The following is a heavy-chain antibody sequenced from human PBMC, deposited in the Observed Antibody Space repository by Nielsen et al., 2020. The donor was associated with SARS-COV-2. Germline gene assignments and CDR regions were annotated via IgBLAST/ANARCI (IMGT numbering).Heavy chain of an antibody. D-gene: IGHD2-15*01. J-gene: IGHJ4*02. CDR3: ARDAPGGLTPFDY. Sequence: GGSLRLSCAASGFTVSNNYMSWVRQAPGKGLEWVSIIYSGGSTYYADSVRGRFTISRDNAKDSLFLQMNSLTAEDTAVYYCARDAPGGLTPFDYWGQGTLVTVSS. CDR2: IYSGGST. V-gene: IGHV3-53*01. CDR1: GFTVSNNY.